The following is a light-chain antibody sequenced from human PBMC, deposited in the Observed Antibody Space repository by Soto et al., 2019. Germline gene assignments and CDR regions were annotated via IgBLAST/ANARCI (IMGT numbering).Light chain of an antibody. CDR3: QLHGTSWT. V-gene: IGKV3-20*01. J-gene: IGKJ1*01. CDR2: GSS. CDR1: QSVSSSF. Sequence: EIVLMQSPGTLSLSPGETATLSCRASQSVSSSFLAWYQQKPGQAPRLLIYGSSSRATGIPDRFSGSGSGTDFTLTIGRLEPEDFAVYYCQLHGTSWTFGHGTKVEIQ.